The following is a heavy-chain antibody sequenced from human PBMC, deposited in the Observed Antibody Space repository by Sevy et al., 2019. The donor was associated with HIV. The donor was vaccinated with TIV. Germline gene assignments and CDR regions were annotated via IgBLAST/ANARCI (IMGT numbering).Heavy chain of an antibody. CDR1: GFTFADYP. CDR2: ITSKSFGGSK. Sequence: SLRLSCAASGFTFADYPINWFRQAPGKGLEWVGFITSKSFGGSKEYGASVKGRFSISRDDSKSIAYLQMNSLTTEDSAVYFCTRVRGGAASRFDYWGQGTLVTVSS. J-gene: IGHJ4*02. D-gene: IGHD2-2*01. V-gene: IGHV3-49*03. CDR3: TRVRGGAASRFDY.